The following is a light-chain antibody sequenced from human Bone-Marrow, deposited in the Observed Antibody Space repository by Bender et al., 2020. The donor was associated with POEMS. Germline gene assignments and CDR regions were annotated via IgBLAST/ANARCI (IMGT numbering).Light chain of an antibody. V-gene: IGLV2-8*01. CDR3: SSYTRRKTVV. J-gene: IGLJ2*01. Sequence: QSALTQPPSASGSPGQSVTISCTGTSSDIGAFNYVSWFQQLPGTAPKLMIYEVHNRPSGVPDRFSGSKSGNTASLTISGLQAEDEADYYCSSYTRRKTVVFGGGTKLTVL. CDR1: SSDIGAFNY. CDR2: EVH.